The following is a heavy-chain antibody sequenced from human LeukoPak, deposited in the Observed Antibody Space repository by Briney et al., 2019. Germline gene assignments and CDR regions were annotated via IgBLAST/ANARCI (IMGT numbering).Heavy chain of an antibody. CDR1: GFTFSSYA. D-gene: IGHD3-16*01. J-gene: IGHJ6*02. V-gene: IGHV3-23*01. Sequence: GGSLRLSCAASGFTFSSYAMSWVRQAPGKGLEWVSAISGSGGSTYYANSVKGRFTISRDNSKNTLYLQMNSLRAEDTAVYHCAKAALGGSYYYYVMDVWGQGTTVTVSS. CDR2: ISGSGGST. CDR3: AKAALGGSYYYYVMDV.